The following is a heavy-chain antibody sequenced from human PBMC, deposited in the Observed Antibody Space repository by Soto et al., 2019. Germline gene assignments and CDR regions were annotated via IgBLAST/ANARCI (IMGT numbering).Heavy chain of an antibody. J-gene: IGHJ4*02. CDR1: GGSFSGYY. CDR3: ARVPPPRYNWNYVDY. CDR2: IKHSGST. V-gene: IGHV4-34*01. D-gene: IGHD1-20*01. Sequence: NPSDTLSLTGAVYGGSFSGYYWSWIRQPPGKGLEWIGEIKHSGSTNYNPSLKSRVTISVDTSKNQFSLKLSSVTAADTAVYYCARVPPPRYNWNYVDYWVQGTLVTVSS.